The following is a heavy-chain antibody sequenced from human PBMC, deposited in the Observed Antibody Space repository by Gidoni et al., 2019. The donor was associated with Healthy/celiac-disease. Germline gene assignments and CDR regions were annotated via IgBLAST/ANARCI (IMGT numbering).Heavy chain of an antibody. V-gene: IGHV3-30*18. D-gene: IGHD3-3*01. CDR2: ISYDGSNK. CDR3: AKGPPRFWSGYFDY. J-gene: IGHJ4*02. Sequence: VQLVESGGGVVQPGRSLRLSWAASGFTFRSYGMHWVRQAPGKGMEWVAVISYDGSNKYYADSVKGRFTISRDNSKNTLYLQMNSLRAEDTAVYYCAKGPPRFWSGYFDYWGQGTLVTVSS. CDR1: GFTFRSYG.